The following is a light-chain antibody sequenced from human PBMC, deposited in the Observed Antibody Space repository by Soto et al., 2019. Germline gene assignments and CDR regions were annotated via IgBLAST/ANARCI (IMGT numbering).Light chain of an antibody. CDR1: QSVGAN. J-gene: IGKJ1*01. V-gene: IGKV3-15*01. CDR3: QQYFEWPPMT. CDR2: DAS. Sequence: EIGLTQSPATLSLTPGERATLSCRASQSVGANLAWYQQRPGQAPRLLIFDASTRATGIPARFSGSGSGTEFILTISSLRSEDSAIYYCQQYFEWPPMTFGQGTKVDIK.